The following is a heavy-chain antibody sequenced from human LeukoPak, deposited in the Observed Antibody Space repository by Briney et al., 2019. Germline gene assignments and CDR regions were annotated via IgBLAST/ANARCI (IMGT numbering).Heavy chain of an antibody. V-gene: IGHV3-30*02. CDR2: IRYDGSNK. CDR3: ARVSRGSGSY. CDR1: GFTFSSYG. D-gene: IGHD3-10*01. Sequence: PGGSLRLSCAASGFTFSSYGMYWVCQAPGKGLEWVAFIRYDGSNKYYADSVKGRFTISRDNSKNTLYLQMKSLRAEDTAVYYCARVSRGSGSYWGQGTLVTVSS. J-gene: IGHJ4*02.